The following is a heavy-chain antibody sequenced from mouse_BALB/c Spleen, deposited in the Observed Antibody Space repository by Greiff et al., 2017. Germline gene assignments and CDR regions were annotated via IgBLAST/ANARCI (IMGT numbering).Heavy chain of an antibody. D-gene: IGHD2-1*01. CDR3: ARTGYYGSLYAMDY. CDR2: ISSGSSTI. CDR1: GFTFSSFG. V-gene: IGHV5-17*02. J-gene: IGHJ4*01. Sequence: DVKLVESGGGLVQPGGSRKLSCAASGFTFSSFGMHWVRQAPEKGLEWVAYISSGSSTIYYADTVKGRFTISRDNPKNTLFLQMTSLRSEDTAMYYCARTGYYGSLYAMDYWGQGTSVTVSS.